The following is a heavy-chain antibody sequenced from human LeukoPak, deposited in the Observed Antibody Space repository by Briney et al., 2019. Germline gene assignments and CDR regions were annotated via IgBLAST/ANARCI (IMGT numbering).Heavy chain of an antibody. CDR2: ISLDGVTK. CDR1: GFTFSGSA. CDR3: ARDIPWHRGYNNGEPDY. D-gene: IGHD5-18*01. J-gene: IGHJ4*02. V-gene: IGHV3-30*07. Sequence: GGSLRLSCAASGFTFSGSAMHWVRQAPGKGLDWVAFISLDGVTKNYADSVKGRFTISRDNAKNSLYLQMNSLRAEDTAVYYCARDIPWHRGYNNGEPDYWGQGTLVTVSS.